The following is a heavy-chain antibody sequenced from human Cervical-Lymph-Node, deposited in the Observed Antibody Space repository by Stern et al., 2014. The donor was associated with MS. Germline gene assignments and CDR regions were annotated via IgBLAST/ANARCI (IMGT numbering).Heavy chain of an antibody. Sequence: MQLVESGAEVKKPGASVKVSCKASGYSFTTYEIHWVRQATGQGLEWMGWMNPNSGNTGYVQKFQGRVTMTRNTSISTAYMELNSLTSEDTAVYYCARKGRFDPWGQGTLVTVSS. CDR3: ARKGRFDP. CDR2: MNPNSGNT. V-gene: IGHV1-8*01. J-gene: IGHJ5*02. CDR1: GYSFTTYE.